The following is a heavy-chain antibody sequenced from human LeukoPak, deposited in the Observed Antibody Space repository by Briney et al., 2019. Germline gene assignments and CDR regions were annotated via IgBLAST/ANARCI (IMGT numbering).Heavy chain of an antibody. CDR3: ARDDEDTDAYDY. Sequence: GGSLRLSCAASGFTFYDYGMSWVRQAPGKGLEWVSGISWNGGTTVYADSVKGRFTISRDNAKNSLYLQMNSLRAEDTAVYYCARDDEDTDAYDYWGQGTLVTVSS. D-gene: IGHD5-18*01. CDR2: ISWNGGTT. J-gene: IGHJ4*02. V-gene: IGHV3-20*04. CDR1: GFTFYDYG.